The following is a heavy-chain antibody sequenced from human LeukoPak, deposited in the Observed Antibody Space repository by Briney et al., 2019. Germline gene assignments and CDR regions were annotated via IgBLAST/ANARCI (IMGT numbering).Heavy chain of an antibody. Sequence: NTSETLSLTCTVSGGSISSGGYYWSWIRQHPGKGLEWIGYIYYSGSTYYNPSLKSRVTISVDTSKNQFSLKLSSVTAADTAVYYCARGLTSPGSYYYYYYGMDVWGQGTTVTVSS. J-gene: IGHJ6*02. D-gene: IGHD4-4*01. CDR2: IYYSGST. CDR1: GGSISSGGYY. V-gene: IGHV4-31*03. CDR3: ARGLTSPGSYYYYYYGMDV.